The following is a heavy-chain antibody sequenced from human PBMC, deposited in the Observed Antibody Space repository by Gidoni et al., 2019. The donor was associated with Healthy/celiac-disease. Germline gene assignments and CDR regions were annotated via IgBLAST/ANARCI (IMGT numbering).Heavy chain of an antibody. Sequence: EVQLVESGGGLVQPGRSLRLSCAASGFTFDDYAMHWVRQAPGKGLEWVSGSSLNSGSIGYADSVKGRFTSSRDNAKNSRYLQMNSLRAEDTALYDCAKAPGYSSSWYGYWGQGTLVTVSS. V-gene: IGHV3-9*01. D-gene: IGHD6-13*01. CDR1: GFTFDDYA. J-gene: IGHJ4*02. CDR3: AKAPGYSSSWYGY. CDR2: SSLNSGSI.